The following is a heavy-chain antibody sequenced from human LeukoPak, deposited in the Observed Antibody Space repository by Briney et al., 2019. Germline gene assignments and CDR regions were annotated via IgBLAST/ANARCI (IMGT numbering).Heavy chain of an antibody. Sequence: SETLSLTCTVPGGSISSYYWSWIRQPPGKGLEWIGYIYYSGSTNYNPSLKSRVTISVDTSKNQFSLKLSSVTAADTAVYYCARTSPFYSPLISFDHWGQGTLVTVSS. CDR3: ARTSPFYSPLISFDH. J-gene: IGHJ4*02. V-gene: IGHV4-59*01. CDR2: IYYSGST. D-gene: IGHD2-21*01. CDR1: GGSISSYY.